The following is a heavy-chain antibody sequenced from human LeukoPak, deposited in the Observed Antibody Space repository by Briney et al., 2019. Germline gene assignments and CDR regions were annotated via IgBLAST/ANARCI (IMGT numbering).Heavy chain of an antibody. V-gene: IGHV1-2*02. J-gene: IGHJ4*02. D-gene: IGHD3-3*02. Sequence: ASVKVSFKASVYTFPHFYIHWVRQAPGQGVEWMGGMNPNSGDTSYAREFQDRVTMTRDTSLNTAYMELSRLRSDDTAVYFCARRPINCIIANCYVDYWGQGTLVTVSS. CDR1: VYTFPHFY. CDR2: MNPNSGDT. CDR3: ARRPINCIIANCYVDY.